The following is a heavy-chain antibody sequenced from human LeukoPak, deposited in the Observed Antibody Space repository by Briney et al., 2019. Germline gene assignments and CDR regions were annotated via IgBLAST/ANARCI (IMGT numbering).Heavy chain of an antibody. CDR1: GGTLSSYA. CDR3: ARDRCSSTSCRGYMDV. CDR2: IIPIFGTA. V-gene: IGHV1-69*05. D-gene: IGHD2-2*01. Sequence: SVKVSCTASGGTLSSYAISWVRQAPGQGLEWMGGIIPIFGTANYAQKFQGRVTITTDESTSTAYMELSSLRSEDTAVYYCARDRCSSTSCRGYMDVWGKGTTVTVSS. J-gene: IGHJ6*03.